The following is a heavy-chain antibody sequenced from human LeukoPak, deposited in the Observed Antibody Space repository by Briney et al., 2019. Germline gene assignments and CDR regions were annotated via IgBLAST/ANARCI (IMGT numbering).Heavy chain of an antibody. CDR2: IHPRRGDT. Sequence: ASVKVSCKTSGYSFTAFYIHWVRRAPGQGLEWMGWIHPRRGDTNYAQKFQGRVTITADESTSTAYMELSSLRSEDTAVYYCARASQGGSSGWYRGVYYFDYWGQGTLVTVSS. D-gene: IGHD6-19*01. J-gene: IGHJ4*02. CDR3: ARASQGGSSGWYRGVYYFDY. CDR1: GYSFTAFY. V-gene: IGHV1-2*02.